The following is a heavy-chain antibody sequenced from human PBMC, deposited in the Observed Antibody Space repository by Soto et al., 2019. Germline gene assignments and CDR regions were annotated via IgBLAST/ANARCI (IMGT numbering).Heavy chain of an antibody. CDR1: GFMFGVYW. CDR3: AGEFYGYYTYGPGDY. J-gene: IGHJ4*02. CDR2: INDDGSER. D-gene: IGHD3-3*01. V-gene: IGHV3-7*01. Sequence: EAQLVESGGGLVQPGGSLRLSCEASGFMFGVYWMSWVRQAPGKGLEWVANINDDGSERNYVDSVKGRFTISRDTPNNLLFLQMNSLRDEDSAVYYCAGEFYGYYTYGPGDYWGQGTLVAVSS.